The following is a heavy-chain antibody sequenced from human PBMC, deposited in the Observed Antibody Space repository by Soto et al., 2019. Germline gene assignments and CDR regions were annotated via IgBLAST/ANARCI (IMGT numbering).Heavy chain of an antibody. CDR1: GYTFTSYC. Sequence: ASVKVSCKASGYTFTSYCMTWVRQAPGQGLEWMGLINGYTGNTNYAQKFQGRVTMTTDTSTSTAYMELMSLRSDDTAEYEGARFALRATMQAVFAIWGKGPMVT. V-gene: IGHV1-18*01. CDR3: ARFALRATMQAVFAI. CDR2: INGYTGNT. D-gene: IGHD2-2*01. J-gene: IGHJ3*02.